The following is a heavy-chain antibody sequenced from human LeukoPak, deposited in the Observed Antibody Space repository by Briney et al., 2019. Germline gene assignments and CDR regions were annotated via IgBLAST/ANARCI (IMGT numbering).Heavy chain of an antibody. Sequence: GGSLRLSCAASGFTFSSYEMNCVRQGPGKGLEWVSYISSRGSTIYYAYSVKGRFTISRDNAKNSLYLQMNSLRAEDTAVYYCAELGITMIGGVWGKGTTVTISS. CDR1: GFTFSSYE. D-gene: IGHD3-10*02. CDR3: AELGITMIGGV. V-gene: IGHV3-48*03. CDR2: ISSRGSTI. J-gene: IGHJ6*04.